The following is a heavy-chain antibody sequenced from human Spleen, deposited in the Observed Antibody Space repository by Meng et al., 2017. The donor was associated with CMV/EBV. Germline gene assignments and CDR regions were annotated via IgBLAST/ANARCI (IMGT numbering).Heavy chain of an antibody. D-gene: IGHD2-2*01. Sequence: ASVKVSCKASGYTFTSYYMHWVRQAPGQGLEWMGIINPSGGSTSYAQKFQGRVTMTRDTSTSTVYMELSSLRSEDTAVYYCARKQRYCSSTSQDCHYYYYGMDVWGQGTTVTVSS. CDR1: GYTFTSYY. J-gene: IGHJ6*02. V-gene: IGHV1-46*01. CDR3: ARKQRYCSSTSQDCHYYYYGMDV. CDR2: INPSGGST.